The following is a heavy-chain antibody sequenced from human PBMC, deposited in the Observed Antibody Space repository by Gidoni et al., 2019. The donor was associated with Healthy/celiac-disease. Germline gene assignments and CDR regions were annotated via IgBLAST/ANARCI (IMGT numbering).Heavy chain of an antibody. CDR3: AKGASSSSPKDAFDI. CDR2: ISGSGGST. V-gene: IGHV3-23*01. J-gene: IGHJ3*02. D-gene: IGHD6-13*01. Sequence: EVQLLESGGGLVPPGGSLRLPCAASGFTFSSYAMRWVRPAPGKGLEWVSAISGSGGSTYYADSVKGRFTISRDNSKNTLYLQMNSLRAEDTAVYYCAKGASSSSPKDAFDIWGQGTMVTVSS. CDR1: GFTFSSYA.